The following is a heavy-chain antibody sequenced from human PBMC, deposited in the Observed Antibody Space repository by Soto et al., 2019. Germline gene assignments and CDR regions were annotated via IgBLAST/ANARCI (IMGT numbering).Heavy chain of an antibody. CDR3: AKLDSGWYGGFDY. D-gene: IGHD6-19*01. V-gene: IGHV3-23*01. J-gene: IGHJ4*02. CDR2: ISAGGDGT. CDR1: GFTFSSYA. Sequence: EVQLLESGGGLVQPGGSLRLSCAASGFTFSSYAMSWVRQAPGKRLEWVSSISAGGDGTYSADSVKGRITISRDNFKNTLYLEMDSLRAEDTAVYYCAKLDSGWYGGFDYWGQGTLVTVSS.